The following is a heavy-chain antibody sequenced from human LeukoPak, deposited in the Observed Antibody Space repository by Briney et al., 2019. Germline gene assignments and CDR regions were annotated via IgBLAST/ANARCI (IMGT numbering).Heavy chain of an antibody. Sequence: GPSLRLPCAASRFTLRSKAVGWVRRAPGKGLEWVSAISGSGGSTYYADCVKARFTFARDNSKNTLYLQMNSLRVEDTAVYDCANNYYDGSGVFDYWGQGTLVTVSS. J-gene: IGHJ4*02. D-gene: IGHD3-22*01. V-gene: IGHV3-23*01. CDR3: ANNYYDGSGVFDY. CDR1: RFTLRSKA. CDR2: ISGSGGST.